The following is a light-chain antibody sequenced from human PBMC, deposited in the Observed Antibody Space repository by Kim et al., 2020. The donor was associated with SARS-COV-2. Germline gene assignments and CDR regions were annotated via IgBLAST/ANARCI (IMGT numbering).Light chain of an antibody. CDR3: SSYTSSSTPYV. CDR1: SRDVGSYNL. Sequence: SDTISCTGTSRDVGSYNLVSWYQQPPGTAPKLMIHEVSNRPSGVPDRFSGSKSGNTASLTISGLQAEDEADYYCSSYTSSSTPYVFGTGTKVTVL. CDR2: EVS. V-gene: IGLV2-18*02. J-gene: IGLJ1*01.